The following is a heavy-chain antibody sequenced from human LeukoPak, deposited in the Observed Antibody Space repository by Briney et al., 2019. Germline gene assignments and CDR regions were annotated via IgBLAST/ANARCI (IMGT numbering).Heavy chain of an antibody. CDR3: ARAYDSSGYYGLYYYYYYMDV. V-gene: IGHV7-4-1*02. D-gene: IGHD3-22*01. J-gene: IGHJ6*03. CDR2: INTNTGNP. CDR1: GYTFTSYA. Sequence: ASVKVSCKASGYTFTSYAMNWVRQAPGQGLEWMGWINTNTGNPTYAQGFTGRFVFSLDTSVSTAYLQISSLKAEDTAVYYCARAYDSSGYYGLYYYYYYMDVWGKGTTVTVSS.